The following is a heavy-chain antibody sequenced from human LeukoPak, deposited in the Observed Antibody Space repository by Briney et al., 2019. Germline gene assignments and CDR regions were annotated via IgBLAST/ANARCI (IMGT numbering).Heavy chain of an antibody. V-gene: IGHV4-31*03. CDR1: GGSISSGGSY. CDR3: ARYFVYDSSGYPYYFDY. CDR2: IYYSGST. Sequence: SQTLSLTCTVSGGSISSGGSYWSWIRQHPGKGLEWIGYIYYSGSTYYNPSLKSRVTISVDTSKNQFSLKLSSVTAADTAVYYCARYFVYDSSGYPYYFDYWGQGTLVTVSS. J-gene: IGHJ4*02. D-gene: IGHD3-22*01.